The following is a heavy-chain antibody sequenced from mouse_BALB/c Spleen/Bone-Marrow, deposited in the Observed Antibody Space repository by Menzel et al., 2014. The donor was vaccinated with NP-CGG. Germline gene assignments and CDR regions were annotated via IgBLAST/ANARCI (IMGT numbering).Heavy chain of an antibody. CDR3: ARGVGDYSWFAY. Sequence: EVMLVESGGGLVQPGGSLKLSCTASGFTFSSYGLSWVRQTPDKRLELVATINRNGGTNSYPDSVKGRFTISRDNAKNTLYLQMSSLKSEDTALYYCARGVGDYSWFAYWGQGTLVTVSA. CDR1: GFTFSSYG. CDR2: INRNGGTN. V-gene: IGHV5-6-3*01. D-gene: IGHD2-13*01. J-gene: IGHJ3*01.